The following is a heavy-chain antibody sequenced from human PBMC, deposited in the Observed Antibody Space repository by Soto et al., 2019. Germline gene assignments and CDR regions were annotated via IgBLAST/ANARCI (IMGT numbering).Heavy chain of an antibody. CDR2: MNPNSGNT. D-gene: IGHD3-3*01. CDR1: GYTFTSYD. J-gene: IGHJ2*01. Sequence: ASVKVSGKGSGYTFTSYDINWVRHATGQGLEWMGWMNPNSGNTGYAQKFQGRVTMTRSTSISTAYMELSSLRSEDTAVYYCARDRRITIFGVVTNYWHFDLWGRGTLVTVSS. V-gene: IGHV1-8*01. CDR3: ARDRRITIFGVVTNYWHFDL.